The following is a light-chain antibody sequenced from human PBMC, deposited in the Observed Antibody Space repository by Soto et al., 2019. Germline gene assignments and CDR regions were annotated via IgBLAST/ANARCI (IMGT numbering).Light chain of an antibody. V-gene: IGKV2-30*01. CDR2: KIS. Sequence: DVVMTQSPLSLPVTLGQPATISCRSSQGLVYSDGNTYLSWFQQRPGQSPRRLISKISIRDSGVPDRFSGSGSGTEFTLKISRVEAEDVCVYYCLQGTRWPWTFGQGTRVEIK. CDR3: LQGTRWPWT. J-gene: IGKJ1*01. CDR1: QGLVYSDGNTY.